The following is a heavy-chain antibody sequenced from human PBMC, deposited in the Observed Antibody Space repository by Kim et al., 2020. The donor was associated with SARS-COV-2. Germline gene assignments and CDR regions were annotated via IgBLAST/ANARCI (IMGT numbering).Heavy chain of an antibody. CDR1: GFTFSSYA. CDR3: ARGSVDGQWELLLNYFDY. D-gene: IGHD1-26*01. CDR2: ISYDGSNK. Sequence: GGSLRLSCAASGFTFSSYAMHWVRQAPGKGLEWVAVISYDGSNKYYADSVKGRFTISRDNSKNTLYLQMNSLRAEDTAVYYCARGSVDGQWELLLNYFDYWGQGTLVTVSS. J-gene: IGHJ4*02. V-gene: IGHV3-30-3*01.